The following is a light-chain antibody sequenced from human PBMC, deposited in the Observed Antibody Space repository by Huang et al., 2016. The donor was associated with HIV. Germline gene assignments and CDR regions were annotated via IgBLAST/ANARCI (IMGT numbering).Light chain of an antibody. CDR2: LGS. J-gene: IGKJ1*01. V-gene: IGKV2-28*01. CDR3: MQALQTPKT. Sequence: DIEMTQSPLSLPVTPGEPASISCRSSQSLLHSNGYKYLNWYLQKPGQSPQLLSYLGSNRASGVPDRFSGSGSGTYFTLKISRVEAEDVGVYYCMQALQTPKTFGQGTKVEIK. CDR1: QSLLHSNGYKY.